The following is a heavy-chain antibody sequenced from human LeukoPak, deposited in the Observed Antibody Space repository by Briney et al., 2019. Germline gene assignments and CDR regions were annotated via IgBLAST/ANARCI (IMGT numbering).Heavy chain of an antibody. CDR3: AKVSGGGLYYDGMDV. V-gene: IGHV3-23*01. Sequence: GGSLRLSCAASGFTFSSYSMNWVRQAPGKGLEWVSVISGSGGTTYYADSVKGRFTISRDSSKNTLYLQMNSLRAEDTAVYYCAKVSGGGLYYDGMDVWGQGTTVTVSS. J-gene: IGHJ6*02. CDR2: ISGSGGTT. CDR1: GFTFSSYS. D-gene: IGHD1-14*01.